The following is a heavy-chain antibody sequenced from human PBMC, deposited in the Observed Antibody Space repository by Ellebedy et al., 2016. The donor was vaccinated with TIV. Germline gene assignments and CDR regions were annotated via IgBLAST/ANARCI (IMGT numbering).Heavy chain of an antibody. CDR1: GYSFTSYW. J-gene: IGHJ6*02. CDR2: IYPGDSDT. D-gene: IGHD6-19*01. Sequence: GESLKISXKGSGYSFTSYWIGWVRQMPGKGLEWMGIIYPGDSDTRYSPSFQGQVTISADKSISTAYLQWSSLKASDTAMYYCARSCIAVAGTCYYYGMDVWGQGTTVTVSS. V-gene: IGHV5-51*01. CDR3: ARSCIAVAGTCYYYGMDV.